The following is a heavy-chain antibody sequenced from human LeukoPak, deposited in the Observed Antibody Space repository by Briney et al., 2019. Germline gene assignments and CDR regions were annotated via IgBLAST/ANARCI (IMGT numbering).Heavy chain of an antibody. V-gene: IGHV4-39*01. CDR3: ARHFCGGDCYSFYYYYGMDV. D-gene: IGHD2-21*02. Sequence: PSETLSLTRTVSGGSLSSSSFYWGWLRQPPGRGLEWIGTIYYSGSTYYNPSLRRRVTISVDTSKNQFSLNLRSVTAADTAVYYCARHFCGGDCYSFYYYYGMDVWGQGTTVTVSS. J-gene: IGHJ6*02. CDR1: GGSLSSSSFY. CDR2: IYYSGST.